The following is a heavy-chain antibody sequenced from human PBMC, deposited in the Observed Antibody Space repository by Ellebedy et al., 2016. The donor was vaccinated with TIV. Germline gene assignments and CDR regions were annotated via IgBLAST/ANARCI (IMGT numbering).Heavy chain of an antibody. CDR1: GFTFSSYR. CDR3: ARGGGATAILYY. Sequence: GESLKISCAASGFTFSSYRMNWVRQAPGTGLEWVSYISSSRSTIYYADSVKGRFTISRDNAKNSLYLQMNSLRDEDTAVYYCARGGGATAILYYWGQGTLVTVSS. V-gene: IGHV3-48*02. J-gene: IGHJ4*02. CDR2: ISSSRSTI. D-gene: IGHD1-26*01.